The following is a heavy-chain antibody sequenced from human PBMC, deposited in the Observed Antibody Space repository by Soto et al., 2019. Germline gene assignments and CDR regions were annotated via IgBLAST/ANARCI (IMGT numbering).Heavy chain of an antibody. V-gene: IGHV4-59*01. CDR3: AKSLWDTSGWKTDY. CDR2: IYYSGSI. CDR1: SHSISSLY. Sequence: SDTLSLTCTVCSHSISSLYWFWIRLPPGKGLEWIGYIYYSGSINYNPSLKSRVTISVDPSKNQFSLRLSSVTAADTAVYYCAKSLWDTSGWKTDYWGQG. J-gene: IGHJ4*02. D-gene: IGHD6-19*01.